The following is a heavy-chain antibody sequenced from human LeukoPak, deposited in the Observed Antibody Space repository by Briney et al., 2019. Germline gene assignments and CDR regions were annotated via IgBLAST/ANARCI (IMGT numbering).Heavy chain of an antibody. Sequence: GGSLRLSCAASGFTVSSNDMTWVRRAPGKGLEWVSLIYTDGTTLYADSVKGRFTISRDSSKNTLYLQIDSLRAEDTAVDYCVTGRWTDPWGQGTLVTVSS. CDR3: VTGRWTDP. J-gene: IGHJ5*02. CDR1: GFTVSSND. V-gene: IGHV3-66*01. D-gene: IGHD1-26*01. CDR2: IYTDGTT.